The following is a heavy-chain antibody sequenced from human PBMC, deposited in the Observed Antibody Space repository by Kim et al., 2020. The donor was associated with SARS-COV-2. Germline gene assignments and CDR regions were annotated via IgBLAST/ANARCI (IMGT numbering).Heavy chain of an antibody. Sequence: SQTLSLTCAISGDTVSSNSAVWNWVRQSPSRGLEWLGRTYYRSKWYTEYAVSVKGRIFINPDTPRNQLSLQVNSVTPEDTAVYYCARAAGSRGSAMDVWGQGTTFTVSS. D-gene: IGHD3-16*01. CDR3: ARAAGSRGSAMDV. CDR1: GDTVSSNSAV. J-gene: IGHJ6*02. CDR2: TYYRSKWYT. V-gene: IGHV6-1*01.